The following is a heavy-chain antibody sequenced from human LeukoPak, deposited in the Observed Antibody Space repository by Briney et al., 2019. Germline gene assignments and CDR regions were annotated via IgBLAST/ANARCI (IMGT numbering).Heavy chain of an antibody. CDR3: ARDRNVIGADFDS. CDR1: GFIFENFA. D-gene: IGHD4/OR15-4a*01. J-gene: IGHJ5*01. V-gene: IGHV3-30*04. CDR2: VSFDGTNN. Sequence: GGSLRLSCAASGFIFENFAIHWVRQAPGRGLEWVSVVSFDGTNNFYGDSVKGRFTVSRDNSNNTVFLHMNSLRPDDTAVYLCARDRNVIGADFDSWGQGTLVTVSP.